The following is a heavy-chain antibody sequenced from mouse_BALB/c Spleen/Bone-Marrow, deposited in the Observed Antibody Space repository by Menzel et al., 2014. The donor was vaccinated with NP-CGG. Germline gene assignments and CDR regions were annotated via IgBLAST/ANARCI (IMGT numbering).Heavy chain of an antibody. CDR3: ASYFYGSSHFAY. CDR1: GFNIKDTY. Sequence: VQLQQSGAELVKPGASVKLSCTASGFNIKDTYMHWVKQRPEQGLEWIGRIDPANGNTKYDPKFQGKATITADTSSNTAYLQLSSLTSEDTAVYYCASYFYGSSHFAYWGQGTLVTVSA. V-gene: IGHV14-3*02. J-gene: IGHJ3*01. D-gene: IGHD1-1*01. CDR2: IDPANGNT.